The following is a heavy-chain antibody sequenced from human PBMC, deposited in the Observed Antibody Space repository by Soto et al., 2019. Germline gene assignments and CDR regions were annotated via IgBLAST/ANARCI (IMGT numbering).Heavy chain of an antibody. D-gene: IGHD3-22*01. V-gene: IGHV4-59*08. CDR3: ARHLNYYDSSGYYQFYDY. CDR2: IYYSGST. J-gene: IGHJ4*02. CDR1: GGSISSYY. Sequence: SETLSLTCTVSGGSISSYYWSWIRQPPGKGLEWIGYIYYSGSTNYNPSLKSRVTISVDTSKNQFSLKLSSVTAADTAVYYCARHLNYYDSSGYYQFYDYWGQGTLVTVSS.